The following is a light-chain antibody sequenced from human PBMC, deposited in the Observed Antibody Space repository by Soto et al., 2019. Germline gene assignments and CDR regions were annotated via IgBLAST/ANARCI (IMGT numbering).Light chain of an antibody. Sequence: EIVLTQSPGTLSLFPGERATLSCRASQSISSNYLAWYQQKPGQAPRLLIHGASNRATGIPDRFSGAGSGTDFTLTISRLEPEDXAXXXXXXXXXXPAWTFGQGTKVEIK. CDR1: QSISSNY. CDR2: GAS. CDR3: XXXXXXPAWT. V-gene: IGKV3-20*01. J-gene: IGKJ1*01.